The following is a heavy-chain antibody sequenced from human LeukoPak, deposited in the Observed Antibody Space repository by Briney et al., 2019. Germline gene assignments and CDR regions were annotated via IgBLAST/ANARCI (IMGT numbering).Heavy chain of an antibody. CDR1: GFTFSSSA. D-gene: IGHD2-15*01. CDR3: AKQLGYCSDGSCYFPY. V-gene: IGHV3-23*01. J-gene: IGHJ4*02. CDR2: ISNNGGYT. Sequence: GGSLRLSCAASGFTFSSSAMSWVRQAPGKGLEWVSAISNNGGYTYYADSVRGRFTISRDNSKSTLCLQMNSLRAEDTAVYHCAKQLGYCSDGSCYFPYWGQGTLVTVSS.